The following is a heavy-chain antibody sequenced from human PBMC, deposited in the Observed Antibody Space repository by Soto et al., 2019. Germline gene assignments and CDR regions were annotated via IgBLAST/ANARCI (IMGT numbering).Heavy chain of an antibody. J-gene: IGHJ4*02. CDR3: ARGPPSGEWLPGGVNY. CDR1: GGSISSGDYY. CDR2: IYYSGST. D-gene: IGHD5-12*01. V-gene: IGHV4-30-4*01. Sequence: QVQLQESGPGLVKPSQTLSLTCTVSGGSISSGDYYWSWIRQPPGKGLEWIGYIYYSGSTYYNPSLKSRVTISVDTSKIQFSLKLSTVTAADTAVYYCARGPPSGEWLPGGVNYWGQGTLVTVSS.